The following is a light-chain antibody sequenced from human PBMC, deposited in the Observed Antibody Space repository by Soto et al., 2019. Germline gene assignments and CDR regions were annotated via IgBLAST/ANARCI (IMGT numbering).Light chain of an antibody. CDR2: GAS. J-gene: IGKJ5*01. CDR1: QSVSNN. V-gene: IGKV3-15*01. Sequence: EIVLTQSPGTLSLSAGERATLSCRASQSVSNNLAWYQQKPGQAPRLLIYGASTRATGIPARFSGSGSGTEFTLTISSLQSEDFAVYYCQQYHKWPPITFGQGTRLEI. CDR3: QQYHKWPPIT.